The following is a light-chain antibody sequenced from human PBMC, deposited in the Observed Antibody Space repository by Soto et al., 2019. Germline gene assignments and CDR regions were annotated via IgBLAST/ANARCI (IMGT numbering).Light chain of an antibody. CDR1: QSVRNH. Sequence: EIVLTQSPATLSLSPGERVTLSCRASQSVRNHLVWYQQKPGQSPRLLTYDASSRATGIPARFSGSGSGTDFTLTISSLEPEDFAVYYCQQRSTWPQTFGQGTKLELK. CDR3: QQRSTWPQT. CDR2: DAS. J-gene: IGKJ2*01. V-gene: IGKV3-11*01.